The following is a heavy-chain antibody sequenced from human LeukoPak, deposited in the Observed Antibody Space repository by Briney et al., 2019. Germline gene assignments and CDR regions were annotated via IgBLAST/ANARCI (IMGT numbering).Heavy chain of an antibody. Sequence: GESLKISCKGSGYSFTSYWIGWVRQMPGKGLEWMGIIYPGDSDTRYSPSFQGQVTISADKSISTAYLQWSSLKASDTAMYYCARHSGHYYDSSGYLPSPYSHWGQGTLVTVSS. CDR1: GYSFTSYW. D-gene: IGHD3-22*01. V-gene: IGHV5-51*01. CDR2: IYPGDSDT. CDR3: ARHSGHYYDSSGYLPSPYSH. J-gene: IGHJ4*02.